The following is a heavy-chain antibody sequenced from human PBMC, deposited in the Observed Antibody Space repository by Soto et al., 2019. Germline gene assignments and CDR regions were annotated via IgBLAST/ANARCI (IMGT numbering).Heavy chain of an antibody. J-gene: IGHJ4*02. Sequence: GGSLRLSCAASGFTFSSYAMSWVRQAPGKGLEWVSYISSSSSTIYYADSVKGRFTISRDNAKNSLYLQMNSLRAEDTAVYYCARDSAVTSHNWGQGTLVTVSS. CDR1: GFTFSSYA. CDR2: ISSSSSTI. D-gene: IGHD4-17*01. CDR3: ARDSAVTSHN. V-gene: IGHV3-48*01.